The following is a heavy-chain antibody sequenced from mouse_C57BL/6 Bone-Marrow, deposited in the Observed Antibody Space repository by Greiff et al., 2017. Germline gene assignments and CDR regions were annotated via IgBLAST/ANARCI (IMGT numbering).Heavy chain of an antibody. CDR1: GYTFTDYY. CDR3: ARWGYYYGSSAYYYAMDY. Sequence: VKLMESGPELVKPGASVKISCKASGYTFTDYYINWVKQRPGQGLEWIGWIFPGSGSTYYNEKFKGKATLTVDKSSSTAYMLLSSLTSEDSAVYFCARWGYYYGSSAYYYAMDYWGQGTAVTVSS. J-gene: IGHJ4*01. CDR2: IFPGSGST. D-gene: IGHD1-1*01. V-gene: IGHV1-75*01.